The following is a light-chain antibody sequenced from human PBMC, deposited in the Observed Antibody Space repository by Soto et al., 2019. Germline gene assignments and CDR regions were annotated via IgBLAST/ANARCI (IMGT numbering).Light chain of an antibody. J-gene: IGKJ1*01. Sequence: DIQMTQSPSSLSASVGDRVTFTCRASQSISTYLNWYEQKPGKAPNLLIYGASNRATGIPDRFSGSGSGTDFTLTISRLEPEDFAVYYCQQYGSSGTFGQGTKVDIK. V-gene: IGKV1-NL1*01. CDR3: QQYGSSGT. CDR2: GAS. CDR1: QSISTY.